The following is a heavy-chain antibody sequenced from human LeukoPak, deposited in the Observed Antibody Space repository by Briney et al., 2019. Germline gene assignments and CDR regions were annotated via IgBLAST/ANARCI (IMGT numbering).Heavy chain of an antibody. CDR2: INPSGGST. J-gene: IGHJ4*02. D-gene: IGHD3-22*01. V-gene: IGHV1-46*01. CDR3: ARRRTTYYYDSSGYCDY. CDR1: GYTFTSYY. Sequence: GASVKVSCKASGYTFTSYYMHWVRQAPGQGLEWMGIINPSGGSTSYAQKFQGRVTMTRDTSTSTVYMELSSLRSEDTAVYYSARRRTTYYYDSSGYCDYWGQGTLVTVPS.